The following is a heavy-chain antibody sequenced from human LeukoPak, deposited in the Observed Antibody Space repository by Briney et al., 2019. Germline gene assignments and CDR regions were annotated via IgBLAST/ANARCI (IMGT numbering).Heavy chain of an antibody. J-gene: IGHJ4*02. CDR2: INHSRST. V-gene: IGHV4-34*01. D-gene: IGHD2-2*01. CDR3: ARGMTYCSSTSCPLFDY. Sequence: SETLSLTCAVYGGSFSGYYWSWIRQPPGKGLEWIGEINHSRSTNYNPSLKSRVTISVDTSKNQFSLKLSSVTAADTAVYYCARGMTYCSSTSCPLFDYWGQGTLVTVSS. CDR1: GGSFSGYY.